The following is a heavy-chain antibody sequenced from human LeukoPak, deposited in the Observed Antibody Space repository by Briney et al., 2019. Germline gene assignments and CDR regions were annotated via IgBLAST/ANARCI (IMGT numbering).Heavy chain of an antibody. CDR2: IKPDGSEK. J-gene: IGHJ4*02. CDR3: ARGSGDY. Sequence: GGSLRLSCAASGFTFSSYAMSWVRQAPGKGLEWVANIKPDGSEKYYVDSVKGRFTISRDNAKNSLYLQMTSLRAEDTAVYYCARGSGDYSGQGTLVTVSS. V-gene: IGHV3-7*04. CDR1: GFTFSSYA.